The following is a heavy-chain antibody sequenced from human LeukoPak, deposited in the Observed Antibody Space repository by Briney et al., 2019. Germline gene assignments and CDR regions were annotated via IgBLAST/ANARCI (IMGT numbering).Heavy chain of an antibody. Sequence: PSETLSLTCTVSGGSISSSSYYWGWIRQPPGKGLEWIGSIYYSGSTYYNPSLKSRVTISVDTSKNQFSLKLSSVTAADTAVYYCARGRDTAMVPSGIFDYWGQGTLVTVSS. V-gene: IGHV4-39*01. CDR1: GGSISSSSYY. CDR2: IYYSGST. J-gene: IGHJ4*02. CDR3: ARGRDTAMVPSGIFDY. D-gene: IGHD5-18*01.